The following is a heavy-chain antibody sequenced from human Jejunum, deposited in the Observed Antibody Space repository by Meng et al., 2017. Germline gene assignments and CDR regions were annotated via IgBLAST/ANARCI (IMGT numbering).Heavy chain of an antibody. D-gene: IGHD5-12*01. V-gene: IGHV2-5*02. Sequence: HIPLQESCPPLVKPTQTLTLTCTFSGFSLSTVGEAVGWIRQPPGKALDWLALTYWDDDKRYSPSLKSRLTITKDTSKNQVVLTMAHMDPVDTATYYCAHRRRNSGYDNPYYFDFWGQGTLVTVSS. CDR1: GFSLSTVGEA. CDR2: TYWDDDK. CDR3: AHRRRNSGYDNPYYFDF. J-gene: IGHJ4*02.